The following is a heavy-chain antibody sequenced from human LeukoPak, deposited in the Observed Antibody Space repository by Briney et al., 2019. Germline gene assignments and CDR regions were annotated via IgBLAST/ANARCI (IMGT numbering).Heavy chain of an antibody. Sequence: ASEALSLTCAVSGGSFSGYSWSWIRQPPGKGLEWIGEITHRGSANYNPSLKSRVTMSLDTSKNQFSLNLRSVTAADTAVYYCARDLRGYSPFDYWGQGTLVTVSS. J-gene: IGHJ4*02. CDR2: ITHRGSA. V-gene: IGHV4-34*01. CDR1: GGSFSGYS. D-gene: IGHD5-18*01. CDR3: ARDLRGYSPFDY.